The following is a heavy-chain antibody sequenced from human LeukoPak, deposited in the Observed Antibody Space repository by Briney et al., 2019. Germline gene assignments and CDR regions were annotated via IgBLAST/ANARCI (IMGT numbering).Heavy chain of an antibody. CDR1: GGSISSGSYY. D-gene: IGHD2-2*01. CDR3: ARGDGDIVVVPALFDI. V-gene: IGHV4-61*02. J-gene: IGHJ3*02. Sequence: SETLSLTCTVSGGSISSGSYYWSWIRQPAGKGLEWVGRIYTSGSTNYNPSLKSRVTISVGTSKNQFSLKLSSVTAADTAVYYCARGDGDIVVVPALFDIWGQGTMVTVSS. CDR2: IYTSGST.